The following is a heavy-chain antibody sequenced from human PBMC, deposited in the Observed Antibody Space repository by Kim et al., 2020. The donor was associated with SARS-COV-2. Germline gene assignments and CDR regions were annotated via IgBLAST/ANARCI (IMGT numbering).Heavy chain of an antibody. J-gene: IGHJ6*01. CDR1: GGSFSGYY. Sequence: SETLSLTCAVYGGSFSGYYWSWIRQPPGKGLEWIGEVNHSGSTNYNPSLKSRVTISVDTSKNQFSLKLSSVTAADTAVYYCARERGVGMATNYQRYGMDV. D-gene: IGHD5-12*01. CDR2: VNHSGST. V-gene: IGHV4-34*01. CDR3: ARERGVGMATNYQRYGMDV.